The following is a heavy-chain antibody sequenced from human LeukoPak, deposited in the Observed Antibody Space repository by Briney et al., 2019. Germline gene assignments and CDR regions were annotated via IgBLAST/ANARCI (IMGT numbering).Heavy chain of an antibody. CDR3: ARWEGSSSPSGAFDI. V-gene: IGHV4-59*08. CDR2: TYYSGST. D-gene: IGHD6-13*01. Sequence: SETLSLTCTVSGGSISSYYWSWIRQPPGKGLEWIGYTYYSGSTNYNPSLKSRVTISVDTSKNQFSLKLSSVTAADTAVYYCARWEGSSSPSGAFDIWGQGTMVTVSS. CDR1: GGSISSYY. J-gene: IGHJ3*02.